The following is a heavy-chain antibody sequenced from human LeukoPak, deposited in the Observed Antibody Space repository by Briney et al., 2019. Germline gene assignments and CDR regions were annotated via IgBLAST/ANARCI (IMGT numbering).Heavy chain of an antibody. V-gene: IGHV1-69*06. Sequence: SVKVSCKASGGTFSSYAISWVRQAPGQGLEWMGGIIPIFGTANYAQKFQGGVTITADKSTSTAYMELSSLRSEDTAVYYCACLGRYFDWLLDYWGQGTLVTVSS. CDR3: ACLGRYFDWLLDY. D-gene: IGHD3-9*01. J-gene: IGHJ4*02. CDR2: IIPIFGTA. CDR1: GGTFSSYA.